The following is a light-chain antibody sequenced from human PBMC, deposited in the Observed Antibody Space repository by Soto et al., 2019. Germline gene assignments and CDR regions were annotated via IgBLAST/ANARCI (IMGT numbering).Light chain of an antibody. CDR3: NSYTSSNTYV. CDR2: EVS. Sequence: QSALTQPASVSGSPGQAITISCSGSSSDVGAHNFVSWYQHHPGKAPKLMIYEVSNRPSGVSNRFSGSTSGNTASLTISGLQAEDEADYYCNSYTSSNTYVFGSGTKVTVL. V-gene: IGLV2-14*01. CDR1: SSDVGAHNF. J-gene: IGLJ1*01.